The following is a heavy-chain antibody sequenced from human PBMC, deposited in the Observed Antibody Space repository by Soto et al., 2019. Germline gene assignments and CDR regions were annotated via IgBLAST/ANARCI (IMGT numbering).Heavy chain of an antibody. CDR2: ISYSGST. CDR1: GDSINSSSNY. J-gene: IGHJ6*02. V-gene: IGHV4-31*03. CDR3: ARGVKKLVLGELPGVVDV. D-gene: IGHD3-16*01. Sequence: QVQLQESGPGLVKPSQTLSLTCTVSGDSINSSSNYWNWIRQHPGRGLEWTGFISYSGSTYYNPSLKGRATISVDSLTESLSLKLSSVTAAATVVYYWARGVKKLVLGELPGVVDVWGPGTTVTVSS.